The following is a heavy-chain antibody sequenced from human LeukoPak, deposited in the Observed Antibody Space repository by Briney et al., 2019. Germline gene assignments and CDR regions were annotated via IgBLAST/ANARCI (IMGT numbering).Heavy chain of an antibody. Sequence: KTSETLSLTCTVSGGSISTYYWSWIRQPPGKGLEWIGYIYYSGSTNYNPSLKSRVTISVDRSKNQFSLKLSSVAAADTAVYYCARSYDTNFDYWGQGTLVTVSS. CDR1: GGSISTYY. CDR2: IYYSGST. V-gene: IGHV4-59*01. J-gene: IGHJ4*02. D-gene: IGHD3-3*01. CDR3: ARSYDTNFDY.